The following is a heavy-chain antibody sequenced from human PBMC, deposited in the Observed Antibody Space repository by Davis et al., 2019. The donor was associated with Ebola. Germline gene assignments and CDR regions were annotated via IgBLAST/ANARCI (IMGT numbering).Heavy chain of an antibody. Sequence: PGGSLRLSCVASGFPFSSYWMPWVRQAPGKGLVWVSRMNSDGSSTTYADSVKGRFTISRDNAKNTVYLKMNSLRAEDTAVYYCARGRSGWYTFDYWGQGTLVTVSS. CDR1: GFPFSSYW. CDR2: MNSDGSST. V-gene: IGHV3-74*01. D-gene: IGHD6-19*01. J-gene: IGHJ4*02. CDR3: ARGRSGWYTFDY.